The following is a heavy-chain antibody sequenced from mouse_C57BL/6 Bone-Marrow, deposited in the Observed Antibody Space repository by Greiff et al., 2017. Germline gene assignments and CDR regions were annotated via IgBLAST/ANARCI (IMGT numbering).Heavy chain of an antibody. V-gene: IGHV1-81*01. J-gene: IGHJ3*01. CDR1: GYTFTSYG. CDR3: GGDANYYGSSYVPY. CDR2: IYPRSGNT. Sequence: QVQLQQSGAELARPGASVTLSCKASGYTFTSYGISWVQQRTGQGLEWIGEIYPRSGNTYYNEKFKGMATLTADKSSSTAYMELRSLTSEDSAVYFCGGDANYYGSSYVPYWGQGTLVTVSA. D-gene: IGHD1-1*01.